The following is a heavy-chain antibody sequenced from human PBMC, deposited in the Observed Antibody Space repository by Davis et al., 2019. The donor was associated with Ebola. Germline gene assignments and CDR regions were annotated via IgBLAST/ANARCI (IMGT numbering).Heavy chain of an antibody. J-gene: IGHJ6*02. D-gene: IGHD6-13*01. V-gene: IGHV4-59*01. CDR1: GGSISNYY. Sequence: PSETLSLTCTVSGGSISNYYWSWIRQPPGKGLEWIGYIYYSGSTNFNPSLKSRVTISVDTSKNQFSLKLSSVTAADTAMYYCARTIAAAWDNYYYGMDVWGQGTTVTVSS. CDR3: ARTIAAAWDNYYYGMDV. CDR2: IYYSGST.